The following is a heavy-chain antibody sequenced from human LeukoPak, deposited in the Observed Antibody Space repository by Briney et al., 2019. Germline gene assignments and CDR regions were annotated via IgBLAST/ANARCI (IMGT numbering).Heavy chain of an antibody. J-gene: IGHJ4*02. D-gene: IGHD4-23*01. CDR3: ARDLDYGGNSNFDD. V-gene: IGHV3-74*01. Sequence: GGSLRLSCAASGFTFNTHWMHWVRQAPGKGLVWVSRTNSDGRRTTYADSLKGRFTISRDNAKNTLYLQMNSLRAEDTAVYYCARDLDYGGNSNFDDWGQGTLVTVSS. CDR1: GFTFNTHW. CDR2: TNSDGRRT.